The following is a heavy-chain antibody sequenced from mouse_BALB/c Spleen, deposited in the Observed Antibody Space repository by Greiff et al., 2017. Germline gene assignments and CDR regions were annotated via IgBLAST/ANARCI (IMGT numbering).Heavy chain of an antibody. CDR2: IRSKSNNYAT. Sequence: EVKLVESGGGLVQPKGSLKLSCAASGFTFNTYAMNWVRQAPGKGLEWVARIRSKSNNYATYYADSVKDRFTISRDDSQSMLYLQMNNLKTEDTAMYYCVRKDYFDYWGQGTTLTVSS. V-gene: IGHV10-1*02. CDR1: GFTFNTYA. CDR3: VRKDYFDY. J-gene: IGHJ2*01.